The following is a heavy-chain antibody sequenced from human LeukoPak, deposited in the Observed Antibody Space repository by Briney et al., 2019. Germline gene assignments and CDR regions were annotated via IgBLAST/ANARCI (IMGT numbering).Heavy chain of an antibody. V-gene: IGHV3-30*18. CDR2: ISYDGSNK. Sequence: PGRSLRLSCAASGFTFNSYVMHWVRQAPGKGLEWVAVISYDGSNKYYANSVKGRFTISRDNSENTLYLQMNSLRAEDTAVYYCAKVTSSGWYSLDYWGQGTLVTVSS. CDR3: AKVTSSGWYSLDY. J-gene: IGHJ4*02. D-gene: IGHD6-19*01. CDR1: GFTFNSYV.